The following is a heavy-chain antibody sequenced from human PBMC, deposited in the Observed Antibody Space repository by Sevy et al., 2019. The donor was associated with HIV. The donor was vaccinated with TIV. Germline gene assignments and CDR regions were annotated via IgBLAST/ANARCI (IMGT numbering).Heavy chain of an antibody. CDR1: GFTFNDYG. J-gene: IGHJ4*02. CDR2: ISAGDVIT. V-gene: IGHV3-23*01. CDR3: TKGIAHYGVSHYFGQ. D-gene: IGHD3-16*01. Sequence: GGSLRLSCAASGFTFNDYGMSWVRQAPGKGLEWVSVISAGDVITYYADSLKGGFAMSGYHSKNTVYLQMNGLTAEDTAIYYCTKGIAHYGVSHYFGQWGKGTMVTVSS.